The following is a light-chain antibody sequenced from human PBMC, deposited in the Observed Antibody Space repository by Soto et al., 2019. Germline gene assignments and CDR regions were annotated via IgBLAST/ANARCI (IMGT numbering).Light chain of an antibody. Sequence: QSVLTQPASVSGSPGQSITISCTGTSSDIGRYHYVTWYQQHPGKAPKLMIYDVSNRPSGVSSRFSGSKSGTTASLTISGLQPEDEADYYCCSYAASSTLYVFGTGTKVTVL. V-gene: IGLV2-14*03. CDR2: DVS. CDR3: CSYAASSTLYV. J-gene: IGLJ1*01. CDR1: SSDIGRYHY.